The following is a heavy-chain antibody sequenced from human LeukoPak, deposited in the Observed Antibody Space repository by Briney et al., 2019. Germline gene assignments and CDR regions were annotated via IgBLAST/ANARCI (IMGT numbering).Heavy chain of an antibody. J-gene: IGHJ4*02. Sequence: SQTLSLTCTVSGGSISSGDYYWSWIRQPPGKGLEWIGYIYYSGSTYYNSSLKSRVTISVDTSKNQFSLKLSSVTAADTAVYYCARDRVVTTNYFDYWGQGTLVTVSS. CDR2: IYYSGST. V-gene: IGHV4-30-4*08. D-gene: IGHD2-21*02. CDR1: GGSISSGDYY. CDR3: ARDRVVTTNYFDY.